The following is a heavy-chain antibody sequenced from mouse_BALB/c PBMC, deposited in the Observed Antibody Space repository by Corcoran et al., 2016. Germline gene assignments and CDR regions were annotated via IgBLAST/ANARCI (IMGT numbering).Heavy chain of an antibody. CDR1: GYTFTNYG. Sequence: QIQLVQSGPELKKPGETVKISCKASGYTFTNYGMNWVKQAPGKGVKWMGWINTYTGEPTYADDFKGRFAFSLETSASTAYLQINNLKNEDTATYFCARRGSWYFDVWGAGTTVTVSS. CDR2: INTYTGEP. J-gene: IGHJ1*01. CDR3: ARRGSWYFDV. V-gene: IGHV9-3-1*01.